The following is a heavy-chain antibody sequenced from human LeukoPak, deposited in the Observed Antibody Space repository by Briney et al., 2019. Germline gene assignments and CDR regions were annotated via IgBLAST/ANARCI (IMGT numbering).Heavy chain of an antibody. CDR2: ISSSSSTI. J-gene: IGHJ4*02. Sequence: GSRLSCAASGFTFSSYSMNWVRQAPGKGLEWVSYISSSSSTIYYADSVKGRFTISRDNAKNSLYLQMNSLRDEDTAVYYCARDWDHYDSSGIDYWGQGTLVTVST. CDR3: ARDWDHYDSSGIDY. D-gene: IGHD3-22*01. V-gene: IGHV3-48*02. CDR1: GFTFSSYS.